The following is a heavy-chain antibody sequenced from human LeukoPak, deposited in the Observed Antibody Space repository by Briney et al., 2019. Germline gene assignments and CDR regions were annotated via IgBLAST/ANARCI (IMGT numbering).Heavy chain of an antibody. J-gene: IGHJ3*02. CDR3: ARAAPQLRFYAFDI. Sequence: ASVKVSCKASGYTFTSYDINWVRQAPGQGLEWMGWMNPNSGNAGYAQKVQGRVTMTRNTSISTAYMELRSLRSDDTAVYYCARAAPQLRFYAFDIWGQGTMVTVSS. V-gene: IGHV1-8*01. CDR2: MNPNSGNA. D-gene: IGHD3-3*01. CDR1: GYTFTSYD.